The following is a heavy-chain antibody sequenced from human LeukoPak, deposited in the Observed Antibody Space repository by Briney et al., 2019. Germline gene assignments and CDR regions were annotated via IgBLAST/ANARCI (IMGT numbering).Heavy chain of an antibody. CDR1: GFTFSSHE. CDR3: AELGITMIGGV. Sequence: GSLRLSCAASGFTFSSHEMNWVRQAPGKGLEWVSSISSTRSYVFYADSVKGRFTVSRDNAKNSLYLELDSLRAEDTAVYYCAELGITMIGGVWGKGTTVTISS. V-gene: IGHV3-21*06. CDR2: ISSTRSYV. D-gene: IGHD3-10*02. J-gene: IGHJ6*04.